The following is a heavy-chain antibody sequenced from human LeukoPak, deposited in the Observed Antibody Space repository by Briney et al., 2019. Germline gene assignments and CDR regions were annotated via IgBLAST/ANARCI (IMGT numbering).Heavy chain of an antibody. CDR2: INHSGST. CDR1: SGSFSGYY. V-gene: IGHV4-34*01. CDR3: ARRFVLLWFGELLTDWFDP. Sequence: PSETLSLTCAVYSGSFSGYYWSWIRQPPGKGLEWIGEINHSGSTNYNPSLKSRVTISVDTSKNQFSLKLSSVTAADTAVYYCARRFVLLWFGELLTDWFDPWGQGTLVTVSS. D-gene: IGHD3-10*01. J-gene: IGHJ5*02.